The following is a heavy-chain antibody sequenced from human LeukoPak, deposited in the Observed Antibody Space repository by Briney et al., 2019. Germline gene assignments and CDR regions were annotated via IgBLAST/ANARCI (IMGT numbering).Heavy chain of an antibody. CDR2: ISGSGVNS. J-gene: IGHJ4*02. CDR1: GFTIVSYA. D-gene: IGHD3-22*01. V-gene: IGHV3-23*01. CDR3: AKGSKRITMIVVVTPFDY. Sequence: GGSLRLSCAASGFTIVSYAMSWVRQAPGKGLEWVSAISGSGVNSYYADSVKGRFTISRDNSKNTLFLQVNSLRAEDTALYYCAKGSKRITMIVVVTPFDYWGQGTLATVSS.